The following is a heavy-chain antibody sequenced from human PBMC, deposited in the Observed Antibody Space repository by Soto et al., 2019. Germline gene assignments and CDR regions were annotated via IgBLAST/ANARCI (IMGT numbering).Heavy chain of an antibody. D-gene: IGHD3-10*01. CDR1: GFTFSSYW. Sequence: GGSLRLSCAASGFTFSSYWMSWVRQAPGKGLEWVANIKQDGSEKYYVDSVKGRFTISRDNAKNSLYLQMNSLRAEDTAVYYCARDAPETFGEATSRLNYYYYYYMDVWGKGTTVTVSS. V-gene: IGHV3-7*01. J-gene: IGHJ6*03. CDR2: IKQDGSEK. CDR3: ARDAPETFGEATSRLNYYYYYYMDV.